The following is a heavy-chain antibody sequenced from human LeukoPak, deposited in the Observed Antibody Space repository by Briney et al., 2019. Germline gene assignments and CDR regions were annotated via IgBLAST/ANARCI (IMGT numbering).Heavy chain of an antibody. CDR3: ARGTAGRGYYYYGMDV. CDR1: GFTFSSYS. Sequence: GGSLRLSCAASGFTFSSYSMNWVRQAPGKGLEWVSSISSSSSYIYYADSVKGRFTISRDNSKNTLYLQMYSLRAEDTAVYYCARGTAGRGYYYYGMDVWGQGTTVTVSS. CDR2: ISSSSSYI. D-gene: IGHD6-19*01. V-gene: IGHV3-21*01. J-gene: IGHJ6*02.